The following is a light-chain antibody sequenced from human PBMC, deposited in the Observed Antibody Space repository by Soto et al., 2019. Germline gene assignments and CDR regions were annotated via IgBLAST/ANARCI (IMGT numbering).Light chain of an antibody. CDR3: QQYDSIPLT. J-gene: IGKJ4*01. V-gene: IGKV1-33*01. Sequence: DIQMTQSPSSLSASVGDRVTITCQARQDISNYLNWYQQKPGKAPKLLIYDASNLETGVPARFSGSGSGTDFTFTISSLQAEDVATYYCQQYDSIPLTFGGGTKVEIK. CDR2: DAS. CDR1: QDISNY.